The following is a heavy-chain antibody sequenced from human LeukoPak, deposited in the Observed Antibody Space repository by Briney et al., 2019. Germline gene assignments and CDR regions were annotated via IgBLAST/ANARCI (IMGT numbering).Heavy chain of an antibody. J-gene: IGHJ3*02. CDR1: GXSFTSYW. V-gene: IGHV5-51*01. D-gene: IGHD1-26*01. CDR2: IYPGDSDT. Sequence: GESLKISCKGSGXSFTSYWIGWVRQMPGKGLEWMGIIYPGDSDTRYSPSFQGQVTISADKSISTAYLQWSSLKASDTAMYYCARSSGSYFLRDAFDIWGQGTMVTVSS. CDR3: ARSSGSYFLRDAFDI.